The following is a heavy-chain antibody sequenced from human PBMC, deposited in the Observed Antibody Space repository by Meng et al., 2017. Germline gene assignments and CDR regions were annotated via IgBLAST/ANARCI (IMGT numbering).Heavy chain of an antibody. D-gene: IGHD3-22*01. V-gene: IGHV3-11*04. J-gene: IGHJ4*02. CDR3: ARGGYGSSGPSYFDY. CDR1: GFTFSDYY. CDR2: ISSSGSTI. Sequence: GESLKISCAASGFTFSDYYMSWIRQAPGKGLEWVSYISSSGSTIYYADSVKGRFTISRDNAKNSLYLQMNSLRAEDTAVYYCARGGYGSSGPSYFDYWGQGTLVTVSS.